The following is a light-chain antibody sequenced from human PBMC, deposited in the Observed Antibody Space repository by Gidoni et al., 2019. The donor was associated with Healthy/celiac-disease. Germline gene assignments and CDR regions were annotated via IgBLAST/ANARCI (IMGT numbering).Light chain of an antibody. V-gene: IGLV2-14*01. CDR1: SSDVGGYNY. J-gene: IGLJ1*01. CDR3: SSYTSSSSYV. Sequence: QSALTQPASVSGSPGQSITISCTGTSSDVGGYNYVSWYQQHPGKAPKLMIYDVSNRPSGVSNRFSGSQSGNPASLTISGLQAEDEADYYCSSYTSSSSYVFGTGTKVTVL. CDR2: DVS.